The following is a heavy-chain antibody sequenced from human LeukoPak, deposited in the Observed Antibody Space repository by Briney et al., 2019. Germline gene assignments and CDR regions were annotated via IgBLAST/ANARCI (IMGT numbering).Heavy chain of an antibody. J-gene: IGHJ5*02. CDR3: AKEGTRRGVDWFDP. CDR2: ISWNSGSI. V-gene: IGHV3-9*01. Sequence: GGSLRLSCAASGFTFSSYSMNWVRQAPGKGLEWVSGISWNSGSIGYADSVKGRFTISRDNAKNSLYLQMNSLRAEDTALYYCAKEGTRRGVDWFDPWGQGTLVTVSS. CDR1: GFTFSSYS. D-gene: IGHD1-1*01.